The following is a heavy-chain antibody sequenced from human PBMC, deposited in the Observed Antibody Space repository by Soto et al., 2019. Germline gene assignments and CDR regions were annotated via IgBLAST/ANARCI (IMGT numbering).Heavy chain of an antibody. Sequence: QVRLVESGGGVIQPGRSLRLSCAASGFIFRTYAMHWVRQAPGKGLEWVARIWHDGNNKVYADSVRGRFTISKDNSKNTLLQQMISRRADDTAVDYYARNLETPSHYFYSYGIDVWGQGTTVTVS. CDR2: IWHDGNNK. V-gene: IGHV3-33*01. J-gene: IGHJ6*02. CDR3: ARNLETPSHYFYSYGIDV. CDR1: GFIFRTYA.